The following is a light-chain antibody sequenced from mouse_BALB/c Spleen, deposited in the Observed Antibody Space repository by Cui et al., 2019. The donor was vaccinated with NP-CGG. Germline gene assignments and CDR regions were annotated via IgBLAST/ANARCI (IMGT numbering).Light chain of an antibody. CDR1: TGAVTTTNY. J-gene: IGLJ1*01. CDR2: GTN. V-gene: IGLV1*01. Sequence: QAVVTNSSALTPSPGETVTLTCRSSTGAVTTTNYAKWVQEKPDHLFTGLIGGTNNRAPGVPARFSGSLIGDKAALTITGAQTEDEAIYFCALWYTNHWVFGGGTKLTVL. CDR3: ALWYTNHWV.